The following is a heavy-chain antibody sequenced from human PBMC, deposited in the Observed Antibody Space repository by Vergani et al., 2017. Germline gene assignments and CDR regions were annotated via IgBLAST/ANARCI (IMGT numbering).Heavy chain of an antibody. CDR3: ARAFPYSSSWSSNCYYYYMDV. V-gene: IGHV3-13*01. CDR1: GFTFDDYA. J-gene: IGHJ6*03. D-gene: IGHD6-13*01. Sequence: EVQLVESGGGLVQPGRSLRLSCAASGFTFDDYAMHWVRQATGKGLEWVSAIGTAGDTYYPGSVKGRFTISREKAKNSLYLQMNSLRAGDTAVYYCARAFPYSSSWSSNCYYYYMDVWGKGTTVTVSS. CDR2: IGTAGDT.